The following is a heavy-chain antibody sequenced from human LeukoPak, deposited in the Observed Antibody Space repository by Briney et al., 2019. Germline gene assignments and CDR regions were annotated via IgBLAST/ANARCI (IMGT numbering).Heavy chain of an antibody. CDR2: INTNTGNP. J-gene: IGHJ3*02. CDR3: ASEGYSSSSVAFDI. Sequence: ASVKVSCKASGYTFTSYAMNWVRQAPGQGLEWMGWINTNTGNPTYAQGFTGRFVFSLDTSVSTAYLQISSLKAEDTAVYYCASEGYSSSSVAFDIWGQGTMVTVSS. D-gene: IGHD6-6*01. CDR1: GYTFTSYA. V-gene: IGHV7-4-1*02.